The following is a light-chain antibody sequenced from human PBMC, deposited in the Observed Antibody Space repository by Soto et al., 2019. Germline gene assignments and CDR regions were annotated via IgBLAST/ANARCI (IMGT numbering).Light chain of an antibody. CDR2: SAS. CDR3: QQRSNWPLT. CDR1: QSVSSY. V-gene: IGKV3-11*01. J-gene: IGKJ4*01. Sequence: EIVLTQSPATLSLSPGERATLSCRASQSVSSYLAWYQQKPGQAPRLLIYSASNRATGIPARFSGSGYGTDFTLTISSLEPEDFAVYYCQQRSNWPLTFGGGTKVEIK.